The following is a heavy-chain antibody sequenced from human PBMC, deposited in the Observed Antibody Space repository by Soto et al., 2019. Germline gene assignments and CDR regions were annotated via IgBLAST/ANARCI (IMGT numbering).Heavy chain of an antibody. CDR3: ARAGLGYCSSTSCSKFDY. CDR2: ISSSSSYI. Sequence: GGSLRLSCAASGFTFSSYSMNWVRQAPGKGLEWVSSISSSSSYIYYADSVKGRFTISRDNAKNSLYLQMNSLRAEDTAVYYCARAGLGYCSSTSCSKFDYWDQGTLVTVSS. J-gene: IGHJ4*02. CDR1: GFTFSSYS. D-gene: IGHD2-2*01. V-gene: IGHV3-21*01.